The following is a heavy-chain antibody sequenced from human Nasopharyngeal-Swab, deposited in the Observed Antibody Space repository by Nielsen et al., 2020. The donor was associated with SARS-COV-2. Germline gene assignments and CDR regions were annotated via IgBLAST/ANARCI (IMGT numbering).Heavy chain of an antibody. CDR2: IIPIFGTA. CDR3: ARDFDSGWLDYYYYYMDV. V-gene: IGHV1-69*13. Sequence: SVKVSCKASGGTFSSYAISWVRQAPGQGLEWMGGIIPIFGTANYAQKFQGRVTITADESTSTAYMELSSLRSEDTAVYYCARDFDSGWLDYYYYYMDVWGKGTTVTVSS. J-gene: IGHJ6*03. D-gene: IGHD6-19*01. CDR1: GGTFSSYA.